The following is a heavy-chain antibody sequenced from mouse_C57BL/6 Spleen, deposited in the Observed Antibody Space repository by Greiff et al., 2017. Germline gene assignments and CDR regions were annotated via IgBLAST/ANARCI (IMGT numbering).Heavy chain of an antibody. D-gene: IGHD2-4*01. CDR1: GYTFTDYY. CDR2: INPNNGGT. V-gene: IGHV1-26*01. CDR3: GIYCDNGGDGMAY. J-gene: IGHJ3*01. Sequence: VPLKQSGPELVKPGASVKISCKASGYTFTDYYMNWVKQSHGKSLEWIGDINPNNGGTSYNQKFKGKATLTVDKSSSTAYMELRSLTSEDSAVDYCGIYCDNGGDGMAYWGQGTLVTVSA.